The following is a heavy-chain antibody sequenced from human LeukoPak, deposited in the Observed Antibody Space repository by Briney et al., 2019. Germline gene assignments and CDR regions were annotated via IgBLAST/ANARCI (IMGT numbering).Heavy chain of an antibody. D-gene: IGHD2-21*01. V-gene: IGHV3-48*02. CDR2: ITTTGTT. J-gene: IGHJ4*02. CDR1: GFRFSDYH. Sequence: GGSPRLSCAASGFRFSDYHINWVRQAPGKGLEWISYITTTGTTIYADSVKGRFVISRDNAKSSLYLQMDSLRDEDTAVYYCARVWQDYSGVDYWGQGALVTVAS. CDR3: ARVWQDYSGVDY.